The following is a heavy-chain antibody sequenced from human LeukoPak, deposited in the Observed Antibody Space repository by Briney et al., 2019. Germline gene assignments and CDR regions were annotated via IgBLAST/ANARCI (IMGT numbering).Heavy chain of an antibody. CDR2: IYSGGST. Sequence: GGSLRLSCAASGFTFSSYAMSWVRQAPGKGLEWVSVIYSGGSTYYADSVKGRFTISRDNSKNTLYLQMNSLRAEDTAVYYCARPTNWRFDYWGQGTLVTVSS. V-gene: IGHV3-66*04. CDR1: GFTFSSYA. D-gene: IGHD1-1*01. J-gene: IGHJ4*02. CDR3: ARPTNWRFDY.